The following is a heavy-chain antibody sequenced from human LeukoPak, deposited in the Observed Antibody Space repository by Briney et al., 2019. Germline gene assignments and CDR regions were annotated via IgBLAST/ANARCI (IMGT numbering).Heavy chain of an antibody. CDR1: GFTVSSSY. Sequence: PGRSLRLSCAASGFTVSSSYMTWVRQAPGKGLEWVSVIYSGSSTYYADSVKGRFTISRDNSKNTLCLQMNSLRAEDTAVYYCARVQVVDAFNVWGQGTLVTVSS. J-gene: IGHJ3*01. CDR3: ARVQVVDAFNV. CDR2: IYSGSST. D-gene: IGHD2-15*01. V-gene: IGHV3-66*01.